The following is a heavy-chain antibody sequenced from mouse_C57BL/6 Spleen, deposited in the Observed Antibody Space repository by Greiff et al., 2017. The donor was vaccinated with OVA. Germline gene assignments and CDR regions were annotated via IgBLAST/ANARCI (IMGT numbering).Heavy chain of an antibody. D-gene: IGHD4-1*01. Sequence: EVQLQQSGPELVKPGASVKMSCKASGYTFTDYNMHWVKQSHGKSLEWIGYINPNNGGTSYNQKFKGKATLTVNKSSSTAYMELRSLTSEDSAVYYCANEMGRDYFDYWGQGTTLTVSS. J-gene: IGHJ2*01. CDR1: GYTFTDYN. CDR3: ANEMGRDYFDY. V-gene: IGHV1-22*01. CDR2: INPNNGGT.